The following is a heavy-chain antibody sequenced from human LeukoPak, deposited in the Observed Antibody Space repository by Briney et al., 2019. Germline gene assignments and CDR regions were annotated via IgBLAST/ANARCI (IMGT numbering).Heavy chain of an antibody. D-gene: IGHD3-10*01. V-gene: IGHV4-38-2*02. Sequence: SETLSLTCTVSGYSISSGYYWGWIRQPPGKGLEWIGTIYHSGSTYYNPSLKSRVTISLDTPMNKFSLKLISVTAADTAVYYCARSITLVRGVIIGYYYMDVWGKGTTVTVSS. J-gene: IGHJ6*03. CDR2: IYHSGST. CDR3: ARSITLVRGVIIGYYYMDV. CDR1: GYSISSGYY.